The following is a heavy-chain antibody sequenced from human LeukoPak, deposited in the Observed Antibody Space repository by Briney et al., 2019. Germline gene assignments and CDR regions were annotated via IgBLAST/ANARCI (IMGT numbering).Heavy chain of an antibody. Sequence: SETLSLTCTVSGGSISSGGYYWSWIRQHPGKGLVWIGYIYYSGSTYYNPSLRSRVTISVDTSKNQFSLKLSSETAADTAVYYCARVRGSSYEVYWFDPWGQGTLVTVSS. J-gene: IGHJ5*02. CDR1: GGSISSGGYY. CDR2: IYYSGST. CDR3: ARVRGSSYEVYWFDP. V-gene: IGHV4-31*03. D-gene: IGHD6-6*01.